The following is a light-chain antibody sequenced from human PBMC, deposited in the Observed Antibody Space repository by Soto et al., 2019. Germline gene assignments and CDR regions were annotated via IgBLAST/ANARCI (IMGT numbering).Light chain of an antibody. V-gene: IGKV1-5*01. Sequence: DIQMTQSPSTVSASVGDRVTITCRASQSISSFVAWYQQKPGKAPKLLIYDASSLESGVPSTFSGSGSGTEFTLTISSLQPDDFATYYCQQYNSYPWTFCQGTMSDIK. J-gene: IGKJ1*01. CDR1: QSISSF. CDR3: QQYNSYPWT. CDR2: DAS.